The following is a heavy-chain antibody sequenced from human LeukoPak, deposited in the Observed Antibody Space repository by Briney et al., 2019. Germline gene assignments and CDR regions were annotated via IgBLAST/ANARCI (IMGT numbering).Heavy chain of an antibody. V-gene: IGHV3-23*01. D-gene: IGHD6-19*01. CDR1: GFTFSSYA. CDR2: ISGSGGST. Sequence: GGSLRLSCAASGFTFSSYAMSWVRQAPGKGLEWVSAISGSGGSTYYADSVKGRFTISRDNSKNTVYLQMNSLRVEDTALYYCAKSFASGWYPFDYWGQGTLVTVS. CDR3: AKSFASGWYPFDY. J-gene: IGHJ4*02.